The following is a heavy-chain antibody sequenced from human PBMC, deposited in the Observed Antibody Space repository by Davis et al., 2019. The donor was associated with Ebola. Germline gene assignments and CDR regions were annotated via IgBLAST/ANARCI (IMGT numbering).Heavy chain of an antibody. V-gene: IGHV7-4-1*02. CDR2: INTNTGNP. Sequence: AASLKVSCNASGYTFTSYAMNWVRQAPGQGLEWMGWINTNTGNPTYAQGFTGRFVFSLDTSVSTAYLQISSLKAEDTAVYYCARCEENPDTTMVSCLEYWGQGTLVTVSS. J-gene: IGHJ4*02. CDR1: GYTFTSYA. CDR3: ARCEENPDTTMVSCLEY. D-gene: IGHD5-18*01.